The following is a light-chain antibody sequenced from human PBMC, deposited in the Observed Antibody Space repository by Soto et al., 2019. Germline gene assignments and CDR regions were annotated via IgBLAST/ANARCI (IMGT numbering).Light chain of an antibody. CDR1: QSISTY. Sequence: DIQMTQSPSSLSASVGDRVTTTCRASQSISTYLHWYQQKPGKAPNLLIYAASTLQSGVPSRFSGSGSGTDFTLTISSLQPEDFATYFCQHGYSTPLTFGGGTRWIS. J-gene: IGKJ4*01. CDR3: QHGYSTPLT. V-gene: IGKV1-39*01. CDR2: AAS.